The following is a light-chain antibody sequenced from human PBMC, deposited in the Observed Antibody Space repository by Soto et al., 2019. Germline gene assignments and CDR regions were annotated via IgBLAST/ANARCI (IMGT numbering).Light chain of an antibody. V-gene: IGKV3-15*01. Sequence: EIVMTQSPATLSVSPGERATLSCRASQSVSGNLAWYQQKPGQAPRLLIYGASTRATGIPARFSGSGSGTEFALTISRLQSEDFAAYYCQQYNNWPQTVGQGTKVEIK. CDR2: GAS. CDR1: QSVSGN. J-gene: IGKJ1*01. CDR3: QQYNNWPQT.